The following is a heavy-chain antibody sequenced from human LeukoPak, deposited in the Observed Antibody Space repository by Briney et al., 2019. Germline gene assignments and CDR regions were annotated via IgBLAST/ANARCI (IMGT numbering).Heavy chain of an antibody. CDR2: ISGSGGST. Sequence: XGSXXXXXXASGFTFSSXAXSWVRXAPGKGLXGXSAISGSGGSTYYADSVKGRFTISRDNSKNTLYLQMNSLRAEDTAVYYCANSPFNDILTGYPDESSYYYMDVWGKGTTVTVSS. J-gene: IGHJ6*03. V-gene: IGHV3-23*01. CDR3: ANSPFNDILTGYPDESSYYYMDV. CDR1: GFTFSSXA. D-gene: IGHD3-9*01.